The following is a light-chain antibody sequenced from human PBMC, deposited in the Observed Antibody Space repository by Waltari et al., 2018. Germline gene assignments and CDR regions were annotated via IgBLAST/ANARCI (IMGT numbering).Light chain of an antibody. CDR2: ATS. Sequence: DIQMTQSPSSLSASVGDRVPITCRASQSIAGYLHWYQQKPGKAPKLLIYATSTLQSGVPSRFSGSGSGTDFTLTISSLQPEDFATYYCQQSYNTFPYTFGQGTKLEIK. J-gene: IGKJ2*01. CDR3: QQSYNTFPYT. CDR1: QSIAGY. V-gene: IGKV1-39*01.